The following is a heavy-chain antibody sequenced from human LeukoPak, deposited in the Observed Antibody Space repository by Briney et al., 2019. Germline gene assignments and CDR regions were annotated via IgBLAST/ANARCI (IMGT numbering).Heavy chain of an antibody. Sequence: PSETLSLTCTVSGGSISSYYWSWIRQPPGKGLEWIGYIYYSGSTNYNPSRKSRVTISVDTSKNQFSLKLSSVTAADTAVYYCARDVTIFGVVHYFDYWGQGTLVTVSS. CDR1: GGSISSYY. CDR2: IYYSGST. CDR3: ARDVTIFGVVHYFDY. V-gene: IGHV4-59*12. J-gene: IGHJ4*02. D-gene: IGHD3-3*01.